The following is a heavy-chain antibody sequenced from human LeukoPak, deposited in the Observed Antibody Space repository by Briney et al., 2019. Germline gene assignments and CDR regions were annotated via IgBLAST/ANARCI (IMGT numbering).Heavy chain of an antibody. J-gene: IGHJ4*02. CDR3: ARDRGSGSIFDY. V-gene: IGHV4-61*01. D-gene: IGHD3-10*01. Sequence: SETLSLTCTVSGGSISSSSYYWSWIRQPPGKGLEWIRYIYYSGSTNYNPSLKSRVTISVDTSKNQFSLKLSSVTAADTAVYYCARDRGSGSIFDYWGQGTLVTVSS. CDR2: IYYSGST. CDR1: GGSISSSSYY.